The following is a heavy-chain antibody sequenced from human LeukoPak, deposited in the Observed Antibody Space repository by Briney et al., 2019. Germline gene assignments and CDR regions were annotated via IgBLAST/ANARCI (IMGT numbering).Heavy chain of an antibody. Sequence: PSETLSLTCTVSGGAISGYYWSWIRRPAGKGLEWLGRVYSSGSTKYNPSLESRVTMSVDTSKNQFSLKLSSVTAADTAVYYCARDLNYYFDYWGQGTLVTVSS. CDR2: VYSSGST. V-gene: IGHV4-4*07. J-gene: IGHJ4*02. CDR3: ARDLNYYFDY. CDR1: GGAISGYY.